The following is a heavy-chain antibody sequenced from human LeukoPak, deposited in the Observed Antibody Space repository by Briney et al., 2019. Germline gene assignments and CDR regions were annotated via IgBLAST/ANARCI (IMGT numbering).Heavy chain of an antibody. Sequence: ASVKVSCKASGYTFTSYGINWVRQAPGLGLEWRGWISAYNGNTNYAQKLQGRVTMTTDTTANTAYMELRSLRSDDTAVYYCARNVIVGAVFDNWGQGTLVTVSS. CDR3: ARNVIVGAVFDN. V-gene: IGHV1-18*01. CDR2: ISAYNGNT. CDR1: GYTFTSYG. D-gene: IGHD1-26*01. J-gene: IGHJ4*02.